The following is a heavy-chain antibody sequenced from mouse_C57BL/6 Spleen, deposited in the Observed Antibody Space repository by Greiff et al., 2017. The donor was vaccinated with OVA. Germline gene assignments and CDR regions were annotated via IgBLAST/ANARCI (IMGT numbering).Heavy chain of an antibody. CDR1: GYTFTSYW. CDR3: ARWDGYFYWYFDV. CDR2: INPSNGGT. V-gene: IGHV1-53*01. D-gene: IGHD2-3*01. Sequence: QVQLQQPGTELVKPGASVKLSCKASGYTFTSYWMHWVKQRPGQGLEWIGNINPSNGGTTYNEKFKSKATLTVDKSSSTAYMQLSSLTSEDSAVYYCARWDGYFYWYFDVWGTGTTVTVSS. J-gene: IGHJ1*03.